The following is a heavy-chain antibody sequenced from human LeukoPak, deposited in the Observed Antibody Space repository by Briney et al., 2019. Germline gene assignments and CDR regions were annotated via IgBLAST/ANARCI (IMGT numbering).Heavy chain of an antibody. J-gene: IGHJ6*04. CDR2: ISYDGSNK. CDR1: GFTFSSYA. D-gene: IGHD4-17*01. Sequence: PGGSLRLSCAASGFTFSSYAMHWVRQAPGKGLEWVAVISYDGSNKYYADSVKGRFTISRDNSKNTLYLQMNSLRAEDTAVYYCARAHPGGATVTTLAYWGKGTTVTVSS. CDR3: ARAHPGGATVTTLAY. V-gene: IGHV3-30*04.